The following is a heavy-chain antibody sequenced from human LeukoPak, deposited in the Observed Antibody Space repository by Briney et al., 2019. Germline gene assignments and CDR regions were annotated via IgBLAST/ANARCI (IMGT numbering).Heavy chain of an antibody. D-gene: IGHD3-10*01. CDR2: INPSGGST. Sequence: ASVKVSCKASGYTFTSYYMHWVRQAPGQGLEWMGIINPSGGSTSYAQKFQGRVTMTRDTSTSTVYMELSSLRSEDTAVYYCARGAEGLLWFGELSPHVDYWGQGTLVTVPS. CDR1: GYTFTSYY. CDR3: ARGAEGLLWFGELSPHVDY. J-gene: IGHJ4*02. V-gene: IGHV1-46*03.